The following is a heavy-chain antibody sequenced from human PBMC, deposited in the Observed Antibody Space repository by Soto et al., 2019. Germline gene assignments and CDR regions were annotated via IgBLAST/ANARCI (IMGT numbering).Heavy chain of an antibody. Sequence: SETLSLTCTVSGGSISSGGYYWSWIRQHPGKGLEWIGYIYYSGSTYYNPSLKSRVTISVDTSKNQFSLKLSSVTAADTAVYYCASVAVPAARGRGYYYGMDVWGQGTTVTVSS. CDR3: ASVAVPAARGRGYYYGMDV. D-gene: IGHD2-2*01. CDR1: GGSISSGGYY. V-gene: IGHV4-31*03. CDR2: IYYSGST. J-gene: IGHJ6*02.